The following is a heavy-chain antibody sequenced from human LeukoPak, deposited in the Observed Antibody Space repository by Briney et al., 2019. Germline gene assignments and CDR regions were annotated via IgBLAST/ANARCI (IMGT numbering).Heavy chain of an antibody. Sequence: PSETLSLTCAVSGYSISSGYYWGWIRQPPGKGLEWIGSIYHSGSTYYNPSLKSRVTISVDTSKNQFSLKLSSVTAADTAVYYCARDAAGKAMKGFDYWGQGTLVTVSS. V-gene: IGHV4-38-2*02. D-gene: IGHD6-13*01. J-gene: IGHJ4*02. CDR1: GYSISSGYY. CDR3: ARDAAGKAMKGFDY. CDR2: IYHSGST.